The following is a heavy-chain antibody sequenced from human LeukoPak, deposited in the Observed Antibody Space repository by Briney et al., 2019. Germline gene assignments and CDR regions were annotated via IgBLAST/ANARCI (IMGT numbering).Heavy chain of an antibody. CDR1: GDSVSSNSVT. Sequence: SQTLSLTCALSGDSVSSNSVTWNWIRQSPSRGLEWLGRTYYRSTWYNDYAVSVRGRITVNPDTSKDQFSLHLNSVTPEDTAVYYCARRLTQYNCFDPWGQGILVTVSS. D-gene: IGHD2-21*02. V-gene: IGHV6-1*01. CDR3: ARRLTQYNCFDP. CDR2: TYYRSTWYN. J-gene: IGHJ5*02.